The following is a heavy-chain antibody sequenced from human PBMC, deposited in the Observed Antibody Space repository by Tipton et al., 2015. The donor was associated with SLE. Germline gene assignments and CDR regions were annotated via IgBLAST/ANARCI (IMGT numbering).Heavy chain of an antibody. CDR1: GGSISSYF. CDR3: ARLGSWYYYDYAMDV. V-gene: IGHV4-4*09. Sequence: TLSLTCTVSGGSISSYFWNWIRQPPGKGLEWIGYIYASGGTNYNPSLKSRVTISVDTSKNQFSLKLSSVTATDTAVYYCARLGSWYYYDYAMDVWGQGTTVTVSS. J-gene: IGHJ6*02. CDR2: IYASGGT. D-gene: IGHD6-13*01.